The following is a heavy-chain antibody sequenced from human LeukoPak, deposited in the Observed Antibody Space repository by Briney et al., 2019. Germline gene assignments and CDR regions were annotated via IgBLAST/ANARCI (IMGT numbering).Heavy chain of an antibody. V-gene: IGHV1-69*05. CDR3: ARETIPILASNHYFDN. CDR1: GDMFSNFT. CDR2: IIPFFGTT. Sequence: GASVKASCKSSGDMFSNFTISWVRQAPGQGLEWMGRIIPFFGTTNYAQKFQGRVSITTDGSTSTAYMELSSLTSEDTAVYYCARETIPILASNHYFDNWGQGTLVTVSS. D-gene: IGHD3-3*01. J-gene: IGHJ4*02.